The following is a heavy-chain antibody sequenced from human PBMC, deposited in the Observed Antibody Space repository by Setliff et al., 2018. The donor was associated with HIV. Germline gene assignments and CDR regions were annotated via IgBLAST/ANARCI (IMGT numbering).Heavy chain of an antibody. D-gene: IGHD6-19*01. CDR3: ATVSHTNVAAHDAFDT. V-gene: IGHV1-24*01. CDR2: FDPEDGNT. CDR1: GYTLTELS. J-gene: IGHJ3*02. Sequence: WASAKVSCKVSGYTLTELSRHWVRQAPGKGLEWMGGFDPEDGNTIYAQKFQGRVTMTADTSTDTAYMGLSSLRSEDTAAYYCATVSHTNVAAHDAFDTWGQGTMVTVSS.